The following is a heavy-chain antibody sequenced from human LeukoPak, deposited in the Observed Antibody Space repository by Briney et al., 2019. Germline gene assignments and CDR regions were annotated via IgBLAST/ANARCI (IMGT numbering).Heavy chain of an antibody. CDR2: ISWDGGST. D-gene: IGHD6-13*01. CDR3: AKVTDQAAAAGYYYGMDV. V-gene: IGHV3-43D*04. Sequence: GGSLRLSCAASGFTFDDYAMHWVRQAPGKGLEWVSLISWDGGSTYYADSVKGRFTISRDNSKNSLYLQMNSLRAEDTALYYCAKVTDQAAAAGYYYGMDVWGKGTTVTVSS. CDR1: GFTFDDYA. J-gene: IGHJ6*04.